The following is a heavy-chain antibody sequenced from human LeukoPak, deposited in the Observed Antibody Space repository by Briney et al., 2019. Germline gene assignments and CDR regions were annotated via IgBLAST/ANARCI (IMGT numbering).Heavy chain of an antibody. J-gene: IGHJ4*02. V-gene: IGHV4-59*01. CDR3: ARMYTAMVTVIDY. D-gene: IGHD5-18*01. CDR2: IYYSGST. Sequence: SETLSLTCTVSGGSISSCYWSWIRQPPGKGLEWIGYIYYSGSTNYNPSLKSRVTISVDTSKNQFSLKLSSVTAADTAVYYCARMYTAMVTVIDYWGQGTLVTVSS. CDR1: GGSISSCY.